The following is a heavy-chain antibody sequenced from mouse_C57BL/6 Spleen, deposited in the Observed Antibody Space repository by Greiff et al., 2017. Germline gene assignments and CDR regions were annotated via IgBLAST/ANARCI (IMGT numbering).Heavy chain of an antibody. Sequence: QVQLQQSGAELVRPGASVTLSCKASGYTFTDYEMHWVKQTPVHGLEWIGAIDPETGGTAYNQKFKGKAILTADKSSSTAYMELRSLTSEDSAVYYCTRTGDILGCGSSFEGDYWGQGTSVTVSS. CDR1: GYTFTDYE. V-gene: IGHV1-15*01. CDR3: TRTGDILGCGSSFEGDY. J-gene: IGHJ4*01. D-gene: IGHD1-1*01. CDR2: IDPETGGT.